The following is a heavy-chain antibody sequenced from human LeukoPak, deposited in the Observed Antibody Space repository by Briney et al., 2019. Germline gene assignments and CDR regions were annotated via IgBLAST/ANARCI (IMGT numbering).Heavy chain of an antibody. V-gene: IGHV1-8*03. CDR3: ARGPYCTNGVCYTKYYYYYMDV. CDR1: GYTFTSYD. J-gene: IGHJ6*03. D-gene: IGHD2-8*01. Sequence: ASVKVSCKASGYTFTSYDINWVRQATGQGLEWMGWMNPNSGNTGYAQKFQGRVTITRNTSISTAYMELSSLRSEDTAVYYCARGPYCTNGVCYTKYYYYYMDVWGKGTTVTVSS. CDR2: MNPNSGNT.